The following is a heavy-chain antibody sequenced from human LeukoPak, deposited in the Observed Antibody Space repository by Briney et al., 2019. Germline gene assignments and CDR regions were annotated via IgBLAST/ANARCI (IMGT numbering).Heavy chain of an antibody. D-gene: IGHD3-22*01. J-gene: IGHJ4*02. V-gene: IGHV3-23*01. CDR2: ISGSGGST. CDR1: GFTFSSYA. Sequence: GGSLRLSCAASGFTFSSYAMSWVRQAPGNGLEWVSAISGSGGSTYYADSVKGRFTISRDNSKNTLYLQMNSLRAEDTAVYYCAKPIVDSSGYYHWGQGTLVTVSS. CDR3: AKPIVDSSGYYH.